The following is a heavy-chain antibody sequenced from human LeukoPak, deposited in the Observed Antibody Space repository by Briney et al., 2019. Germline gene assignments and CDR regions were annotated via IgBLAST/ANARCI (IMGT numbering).Heavy chain of an antibody. D-gene: IGHD6-13*01. CDR2: MNPNSGNT. V-gene: IGHV1-8*01. Sequence: ASVKVSCKASGYTFTSYDINWVRQATGQGLEWMGWMNPNSGNTGYAQKFQGRVTMTRNTSISTAYMELSSLRSEDTAVYYCARENTGIAAAGHHLYTFDYWGQGTLVTVSS. CDR3: ARENTGIAAAGHHLYTFDY. CDR1: GYTFTSYD. J-gene: IGHJ4*02.